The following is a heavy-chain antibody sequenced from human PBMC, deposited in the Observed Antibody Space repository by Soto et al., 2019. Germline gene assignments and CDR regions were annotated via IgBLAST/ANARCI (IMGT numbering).Heavy chain of an antibody. CDR1: GYTFSSYA. CDR2: INAANGNV. CDR3: ARAVGQFDP. Sequence: QVQLVQSGAEVKKPGASVKVSCKASGYTFSSYALHWVRQAPGQRLEWMGWINAANGNVKYSQKFQGRVTITRDTSASTAYMELSSLRSEDTAVYYCARAVGQFDPWGQRTLVTVSS. V-gene: IGHV1-3*01. J-gene: IGHJ5*02. D-gene: IGHD6-19*01.